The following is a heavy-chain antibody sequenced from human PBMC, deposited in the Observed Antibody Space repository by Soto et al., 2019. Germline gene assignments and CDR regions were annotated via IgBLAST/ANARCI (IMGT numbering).Heavy chain of an antibody. CDR3: TRLVRGYYDSRGDDY. J-gene: IGHJ4*02. D-gene: IGHD3-22*01. V-gene: IGHV3-73*01. CDR1: GFTFSGSA. Sequence: GGSLRLSCAASGFTFSGSAMHWVRQASGKGLEWVGRIRSKANSYATAYAASVKGRFTISRDDSKNTAYLQMNSLKTEDTAVYYCTRLVRGYYDSRGDDYWGQGTLVTVSS. CDR2: IRSKANSYAT.